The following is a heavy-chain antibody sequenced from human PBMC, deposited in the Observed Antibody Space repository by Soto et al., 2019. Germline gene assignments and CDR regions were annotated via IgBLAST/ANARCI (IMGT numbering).Heavy chain of an antibody. Sequence: SETLSLTCTVSGGSISRYYWSWIRQAPGRGLEWIGNIFSSGSTNYNPSLKSRVAISVDTSKNQVSLKLNAVTTADTAVYYCARDFYIFWGVTSSYSVWDFGAQGPRVTVS. D-gene: IGHD3-3*01. CDR1: GGSISRYY. J-gene: IGHJ6*02. CDR2: IFSSGST. V-gene: IGHV4-59*01. CDR3: ARDFYIFWGVTSSYSVWDF.